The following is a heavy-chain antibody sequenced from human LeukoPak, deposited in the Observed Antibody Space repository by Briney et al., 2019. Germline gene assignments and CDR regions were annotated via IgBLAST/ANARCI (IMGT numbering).Heavy chain of an antibody. CDR3: ARDGRRAATSSGYYYYYYMDV. D-gene: IGHD6-13*01. Sequence: ASVKASCMASGYTFTRYFMHWVRQAPGQGGEWMGIINPSGGSTSYAQKYQGRVTMTRDMSTSTVYMELSSLRSEDTAVYYCARDGRRAATSSGYYYYYYMDVWGKGTTVTVSS. J-gene: IGHJ6*03. CDR2: INPSGGST. V-gene: IGHV1-46*01. CDR1: GYTFTRYF.